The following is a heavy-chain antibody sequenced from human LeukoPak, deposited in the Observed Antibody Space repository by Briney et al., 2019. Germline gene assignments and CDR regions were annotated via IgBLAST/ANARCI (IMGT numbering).Heavy chain of an antibody. D-gene: IGHD6-13*01. CDR3: ARVRIGQQLDKYYYYAMDV. V-gene: IGHV1-2*02. CDR1: GYTFTDYY. CDR2: INPNSGGT. J-gene: IGHJ6*02. Sequence: GASVKVSCKASGYTFTDYYMHWVRQAPGQGLEWMGWINPNSGGTNCAQKSQGRVTMTTDTSISTAYMEVSRLRSDDTAVYYCARVRIGQQLDKYYYYAMDVWGQGTTVTVSS.